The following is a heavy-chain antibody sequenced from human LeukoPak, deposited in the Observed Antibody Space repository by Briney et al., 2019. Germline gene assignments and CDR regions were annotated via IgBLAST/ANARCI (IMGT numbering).Heavy chain of an antibody. CDR1: GFTFSHYG. CDR2: ISSDGVEK. CDR3: GREGHYDILTGYSPVEYYFYYMDV. V-gene: IGHV3-30*04. J-gene: IGHJ6*03. Sequence: PGRSLRLSCEASGFTFSHYGIHWVRQTPGKGLEWVAAISSDGVEKHYADSVKGRFTISRDNSKSTLYLQMNSLRAEDTALYCCGREGHYDILTGYSPVEYYFYYMDVWGKGTTVTVSS. D-gene: IGHD3-9*01.